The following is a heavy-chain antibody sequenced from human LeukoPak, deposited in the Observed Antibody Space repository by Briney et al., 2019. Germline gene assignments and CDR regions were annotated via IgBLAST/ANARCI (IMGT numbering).Heavy chain of an antibody. CDR1: GFSVSTNY. V-gene: IGHV3-53*01. CDR3: ARVGDHYHWYLDV. Sequence: GGSLRLSCEGSGFSVSTNYMNWVRQAPGKGLEWVSILYSGSSTYYTDYVKGRFTVSRDDSKNTLFLHMNSLGVEDTAVYYCARVGDHYHWYLDVWGRGTLVTVSS. CDR2: LYSGSST. D-gene: IGHD3-10*01. J-gene: IGHJ2*01.